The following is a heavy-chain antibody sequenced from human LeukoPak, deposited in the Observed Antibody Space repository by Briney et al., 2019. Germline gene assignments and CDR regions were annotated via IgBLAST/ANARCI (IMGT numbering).Heavy chain of an antibody. D-gene: IGHD3-10*01. CDR1: GGSISSYY. V-gene: IGHV4-59*01. CDR3: ARGSLWFGEFKRWFDP. Sequence: SETLSLTCTVSGGSISSYYWSWIRQPPGKGLEWIGYIYYSGSTNYNPSLKSRVTISVDTSKNQFSLKLSSVTAADTAVYYCARGSLWFGEFKRWFDPWGQGTLVTVSS. J-gene: IGHJ5*02. CDR2: IYYSGST.